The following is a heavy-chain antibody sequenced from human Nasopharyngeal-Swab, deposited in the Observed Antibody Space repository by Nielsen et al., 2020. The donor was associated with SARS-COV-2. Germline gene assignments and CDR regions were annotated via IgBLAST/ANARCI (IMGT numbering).Heavy chain of an antibody. CDR2: IYPGDSDT. J-gene: IGHJ4*02. CDR3: ARHFRGTYYYDSSSYTPLDY. D-gene: IGHD3-22*01. Sequence: VRQMPGKGLEWMGIIYPGDSDTSYSPSFQGQVTISADKSISTAYLQWSSLKASDTAMYYCARHFRGTYYYDSSSYTPLDYWGQGARVTVSS. V-gene: IGHV5-51*01.